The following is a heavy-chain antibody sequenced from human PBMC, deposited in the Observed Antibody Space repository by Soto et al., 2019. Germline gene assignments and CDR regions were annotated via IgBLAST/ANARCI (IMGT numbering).Heavy chain of an antibody. CDR2: ISSSGSTI. D-gene: IGHD6-6*01. J-gene: IGHJ6*04. V-gene: IGHV3-48*03. CDR3: ANLPSSIAALDV. CDR1: GFTFSSYE. Sequence: GGSLRLSCAASGFTFSSYEMNWVRQAPGKGLEWVSYISSSGSTIYYADSVKGRFTISRDNAKNSLYLQMNSLRAEDTAVYYCANLPSSIAALDVWGKGTTVTVSS.